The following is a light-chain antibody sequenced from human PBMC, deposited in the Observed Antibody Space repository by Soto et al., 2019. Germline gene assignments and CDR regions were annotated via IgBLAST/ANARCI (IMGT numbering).Light chain of an antibody. CDR1: ETVSTN. Sequence: VLTQSPATLSVSPGERATLSCRATETVSTNLAWFQRKAGQPPRLLIYGSSTRATGVPDRFSGSGSGTEFTLTISSLQSEDFAVYYCHQYNNWWTFGQGTKVDIK. CDR3: HQYNNWWT. CDR2: GSS. J-gene: IGKJ1*01. V-gene: IGKV3-15*01.